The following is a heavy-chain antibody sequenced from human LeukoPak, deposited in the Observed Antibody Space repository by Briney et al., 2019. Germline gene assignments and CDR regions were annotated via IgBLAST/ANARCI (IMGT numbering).Heavy chain of an antibody. Sequence: SETLSLTCTVSGYSISSGYYWGWIRQPPGKGLEWIGSIYHSGRTFYNPSLKSRVTISVDTSKNQFSLKLSSVTAADTAVYYCARDYAGLSSLDIWGQGTMVTVSS. CDR3: ARDYAGLSSLDI. J-gene: IGHJ3*02. CDR1: GYSISSGYY. CDR2: IYHSGRT. V-gene: IGHV4-38-2*02. D-gene: IGHD2-15*01.